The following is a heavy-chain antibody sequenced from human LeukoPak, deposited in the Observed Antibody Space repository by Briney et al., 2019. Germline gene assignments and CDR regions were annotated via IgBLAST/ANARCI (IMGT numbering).Heavy chain of an antibody. CDR2: VSYDGSNK. V-gene: IGHV3-30*04. CDR3: ARDSMAAAGTFRENWFDP. J-gene: IGHJ5*02. D-gene: IGHD6-13*01. Sequence: GRSLRLSCAASGFTFSSYAMPWVRQAPGKGLEWVAVVSYDGSNKYYADSVKGRFTISRDNSKNTLYLQMNSLRAEDTAVYYCARDSMAAAGTFRENWFDPWGQGTLVTVSS. CDR1: GFTFSSYA.